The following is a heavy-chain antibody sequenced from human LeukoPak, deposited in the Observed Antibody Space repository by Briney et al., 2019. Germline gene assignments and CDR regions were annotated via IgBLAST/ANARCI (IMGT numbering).Heavy chain of an antibody. Sequence: GGSLTLSCAASGFTVSSNYMSWVRQAPGKGLEWVSVIYSGGSTYYADSVKGRFTISRDNSKNTLYLQMNSLRAEDTAVYYCARDDARYSSRRDWGPGTGVSVSS. V-gene: IGHV3-53*01. CDR3: ARDDARYSSRRD. CDR2: IYSGGST. D-gene: IGHD6-13*01. J-gene: IGHJ4*02. CDR1: GFTVSSNY.